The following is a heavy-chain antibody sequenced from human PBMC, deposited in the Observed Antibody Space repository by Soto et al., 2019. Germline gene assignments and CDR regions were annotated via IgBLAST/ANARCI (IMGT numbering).Heavy chain of an antibody. J-gene: IGHJ4*02. D-gene: IGHD2-21*01. CDR1: GGSLRGSY. V-gene: IGHV4-34*02. CDR2: VTHSGST. CDR3: ARGHIPVYGPVPDYFDS. Sequence: QVHLQQWGAGLLKPSETLSLTCGVYGGSLRGSYWGWIRQPPGKALEWLGKVTHSGSTTFNPSLKSRVSVSVDTSDNQFSLKLTSATAADTAVYYCARGHIPVYGPVPDYFDSWGQGTLVTVSS.